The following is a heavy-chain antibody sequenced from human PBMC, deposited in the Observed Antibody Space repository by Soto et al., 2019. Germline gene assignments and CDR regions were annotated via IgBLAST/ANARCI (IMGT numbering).Heavy chain of an antibody. Sequence: GASVKVSCKASGYTFTNFGISWVRQAPGHGLEWMGWISAYNGNTNYAQNFQGRVTMTTDTSTSTAYMELTGLRSDDTAVYYCAGDPDSHYNDSHASSYPWGQGTLVTVSS. V-gene: IGHV1-18*01. D-gene: IGHD4-4*01. J-gene: IGHJ5*02. CDR3: AGDPDSHYNDSHASSYP. CDR1: GYTFTNFG. CDR2: ISAYNGNT.